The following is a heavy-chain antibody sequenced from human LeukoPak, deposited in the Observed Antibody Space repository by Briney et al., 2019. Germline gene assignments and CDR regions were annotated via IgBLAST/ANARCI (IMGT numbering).Heavy chain of an antibody. CDR3: ARAIAVPGDDY. D-gene: IGHD6-19*01. Sequence: GGSLRLSCAASGFTFSSYTMNWVRQAPGKGLEWVSSITSTSSNIYYTDSVRGRFTISRDNAKNSLYLQMNSLRAEDTAVYYCARAIAVPGDDYWGQGTLVTVSS. V-gene: IGHV3-21*01. CDR2: ITSTSSNI. J-gene: IGHJ4*02. CDR1: GFTFSSYT.